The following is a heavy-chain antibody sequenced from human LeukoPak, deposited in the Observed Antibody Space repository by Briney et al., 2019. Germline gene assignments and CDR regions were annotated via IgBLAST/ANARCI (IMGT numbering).Heavy chain of an antibody. J-gene: IGHJ4*02. CDR2: IIPILGIA. Sequence: SVKVSCKASGGTFSSYAISWVRQAPGQGLEWMGRIIPILGIANYAQKFQGRVTITADKSTSTAYMELSSLRAEDTAVYYCARSYSSSWYYFDYWGQGTLVTVSS. CDR1: GGTFSSYA. D-gene: IGHD6-13*01. V-gene: IGHV1-69*04. CDR3: ARSYSSSWYYFDY.